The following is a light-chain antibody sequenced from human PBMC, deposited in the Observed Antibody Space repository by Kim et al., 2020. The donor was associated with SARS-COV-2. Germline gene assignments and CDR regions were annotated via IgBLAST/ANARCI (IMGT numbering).Light chain of an antibody. CDR3: QQYNGYSRT. J-gene: IGKJ1*01. CDR1: QSISSW. V-gene: IGKV1-5*03. CDR2: EAS. Sequence: DIQMTQSPSTLSASVGDRVTITCRASQSISSWLAWYQQKPGKSPNLLIYEASTLENGVSSRFSGSGSGTEFTLTISSLQPDDFATYYCQQYNGYSRTFGQGTKVDIK.